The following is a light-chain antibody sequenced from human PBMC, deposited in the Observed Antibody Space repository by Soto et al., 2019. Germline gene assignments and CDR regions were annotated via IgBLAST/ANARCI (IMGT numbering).Light chain of an antibody. CDR3: QQTYRAPPL. V-gene: IGKV1-39*01. Sequence: DIQMTQSPSSLSASIGDRVTLTCRASQSIGTNLNWYQQRPGQAPKLLIYAVSSLQSGVSSRFSGSGSGTDFTLSINSLQREDFATYYCQQTYRAPPLVGQGTKVEIK. CDR1: QSIGTN. CDR2: AVS. J-gene: IGKJ1*01.